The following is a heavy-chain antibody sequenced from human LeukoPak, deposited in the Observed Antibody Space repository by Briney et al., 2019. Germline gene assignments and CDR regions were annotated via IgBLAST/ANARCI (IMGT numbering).Heavy chain of an antibody. V-gene: IGHV3-23*01. D-gene: IGHD6-13*01. Sequence: GGSLRLSCAASGFTFSSYAMSWVRQAPGKGLEWVSAISGSGGSTYYADSVKGRFTISRDNSKNTLYLQMNSLRVEDTAVYYCAKEDSSSRKTYYYYGMDVWGQGTTVTVSS. J-gene: IGHJ6*02. CDR1: GFTFSSYA. CDR2: ISGSGGST. CDR3: AKEDSSSRKTYYYYGMDV.